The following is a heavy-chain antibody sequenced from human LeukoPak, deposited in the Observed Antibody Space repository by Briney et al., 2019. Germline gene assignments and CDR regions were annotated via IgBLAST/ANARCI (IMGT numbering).Heavy chain of an antibody. CDR1: GFTFSNYA. J-gene: IGHJ4*02. V-gene: IGHV3-64*01. D-gene: IGHD6-19*01. CDR3: TRDSVASGWSGFDY. CDR2: IFSNVGGI. Sequence: GGSLRLSCEASGFTFSNYAMHWVRQAPGKGLEHVSAIFSNVGGIYYANPVKGRFTISRDNSKNTLYLQMGSLRAEDMAVYYCTRDSVASGWSGFDYWGQGTLVTVSS.